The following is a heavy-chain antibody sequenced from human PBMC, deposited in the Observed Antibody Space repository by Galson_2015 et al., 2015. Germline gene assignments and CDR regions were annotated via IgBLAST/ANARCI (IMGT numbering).Heavy chain of an antibody. CDR1: GFTFTSSA. CDR2: IVVGSGNT. D-gene: IGHD3-3*01. V-gene: IGHV1-58*01. Sequence: SVKVSCKASGFTFTSSAVQWVRQARGQRLEWIGWIVVGSGNTNYAQKFQERVTITRDMSTSTAYMELSSLRSEDTAVYYCAADRPPTIFGVVIISSYYGMDVWGQGTTVTVSS. CDR3: AADRPPTIFGVVIISSYYGMDV. J-gene: IGHJ6*02.